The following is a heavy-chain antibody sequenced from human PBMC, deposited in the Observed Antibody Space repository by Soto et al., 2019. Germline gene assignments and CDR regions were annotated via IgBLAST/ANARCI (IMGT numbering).Heavy chain of an antibody. V-gene: IGHV1-46*01. Sequence: VSVKVSCKASGYTFSSYYMHWVRQAPGQGLEWMGIINPSGGSTSYAQKFQGRVTMTRDTSTSTVYMELSSLRSEDTAVYYCARDTGTGDYPLYYYGMDVWGQGTTVTVSS. D-gene: IGHD4-17*01. CDR1: GYTFSSYY. CDR3: ARDTGTGDYPLYYYGMDV. J-gene: IGHJ6*02. CDR2: INPSGGST.